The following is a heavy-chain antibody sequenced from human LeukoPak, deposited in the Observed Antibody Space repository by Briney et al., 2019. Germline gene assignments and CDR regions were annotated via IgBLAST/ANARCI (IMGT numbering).Heavy chain of an antibody. CDR3: ARMTTVTQSRRD. CDR2: IYYSVST. D-gene: IGHD4-17*01. CDR1: CGSISSGDYC. Sequence: SESLSLTCTVSCGSISSGDYCWSWIRPPPGKGLEWIGFIYYSVSTYYNPSLKSRVTISVDTSKNQFSLKLSSVTAADTAVYYCARMTTVTQSRRDWGQGTVVTVSS. V-gene: IGHV4-30-4*01. J-gene: IGHJ4*02.